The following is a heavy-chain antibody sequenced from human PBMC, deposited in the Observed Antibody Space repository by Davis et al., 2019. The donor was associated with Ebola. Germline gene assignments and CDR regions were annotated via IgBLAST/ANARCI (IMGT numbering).Heavy chain of an antibody. V-gene: IGHV3-74*01. CDR1: GFTFSSYW. Sequence: GESLKISCAASGFTFSSYWMHWVRQGPGKGLVRVSRIKTDGSSTNYADSVKGRFTISRDNSKNTLYLQMNSLRAEDTAVYYCANHYYDISPYFQHWGQGTLVTVSS. CDR2: IKTDGSST. CDR3: ANHYYDISPYFQH. J-gene: IGHJ1*01. D-gene: IGHD3-22*01.